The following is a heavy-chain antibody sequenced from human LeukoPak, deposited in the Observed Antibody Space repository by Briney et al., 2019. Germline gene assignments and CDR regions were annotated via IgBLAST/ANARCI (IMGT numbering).Heavy chain of an antibody. V-gene: IGHV3-48*03. Sequence: GGSLRLSCAASGLTFSSYEMNWVRQAPGKGLEWVSYISSSGSTTHYADSVKGRFTISRDNAKNSLYLQMNSLRAEDTAVYYCARDAGVYSGTYYDYWGQGTLVTVSS. CDR3: ARDAGVYSGTYYDY. D-gene: IGHD1-26*01. CDR2: ISSSGSTT. J-gene: IGHJ4*02. CDR1: GLTFSSYE.